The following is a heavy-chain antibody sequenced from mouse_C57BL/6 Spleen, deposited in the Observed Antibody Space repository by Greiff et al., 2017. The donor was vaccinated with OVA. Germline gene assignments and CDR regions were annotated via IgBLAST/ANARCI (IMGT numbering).Heavy chain of an antibody. V-gene: IGHV5-16*01. D-gene: IGHD4-1*02. CDR3: ARDEGTTGIFAY. CDR1: GFTFSDYY. CDR2: INYDGSST. Sequence: EVQLVESEGGLVQPGSSMKLSCTASGFTFSDYYMAWVRQVPEKGLEWVANINYDGSSTYYLDSLKSRFIISRDNAKNILYLQMSSLKSEDTATYYCARDEGTTGIFAYWGQGTLVTVSA. J-gene: IGHJ3*01.